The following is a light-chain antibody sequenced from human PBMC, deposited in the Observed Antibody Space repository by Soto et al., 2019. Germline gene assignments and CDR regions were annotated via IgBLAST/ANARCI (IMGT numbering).Light chain of an antibody. Sequence: EIVVTQSPATLSLSPGERATLSCRASQSVSSYLAWYQQKPGQAPRLLIYDASNRATGIPARLSSSGSGTDFTLTICSLGPQDVAVYYCQRRSNWPYAFDQGTKLDIK. J-gene: IGKJ2*01. CDR1: QSVSSY. CDR2: DAS. CDR3: QRRSNWPYA. V-gene: IGKV3-11*01.